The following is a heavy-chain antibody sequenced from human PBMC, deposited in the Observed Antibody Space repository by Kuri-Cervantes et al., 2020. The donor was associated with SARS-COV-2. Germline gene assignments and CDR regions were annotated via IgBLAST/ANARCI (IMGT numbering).Heavy chain of an antibody. J-gene: IGHJ3*02. V-gene: IGHV4-61*02. CDR3: ARDSKDKNPTYYYDSSGYYYLSAFDI. CDR2: IYASGST. Sequence: SETLSLTCTVSGGSISSGSYDWSWIRQPAGKGLEWIGRIYASGSTNYNPSLKSRVTMSVDTSKNQFSLKLSSVTAADTAVYYCARDSKDKNPTYYYDSSGYYYLSAFDIWGQGTMVTVSS. D-gene: IGHD3-22*01. CDR1: GGSISSGSYD.